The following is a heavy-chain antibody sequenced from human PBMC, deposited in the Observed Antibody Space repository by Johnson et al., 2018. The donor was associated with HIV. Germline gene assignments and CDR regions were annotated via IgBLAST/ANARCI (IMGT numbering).Heavy chain of an antibody. Sequence: QVQLVESGGGLVKPGGSLRLSCAASGFTFSDYYMSWIRQAPGTGLEWVSYISSSGTTVYSADSVKGRFSISRDNAKNSLYLQMNSWRAEDTAVYYCARVGSSGWLGRAFDIWGQGTMVTVSS. D-gene: IGHD6-19*01. CDR1: GFTFSDYY. CDR3: ARVGSSGWLGRAFDI. CDR2: ISSSGTTV. J-gene: IGHJ3*02. V-gene: IGHV3-11*04.